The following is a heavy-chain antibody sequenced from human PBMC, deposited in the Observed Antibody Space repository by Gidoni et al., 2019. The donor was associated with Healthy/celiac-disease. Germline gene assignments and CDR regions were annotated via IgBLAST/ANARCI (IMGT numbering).Heavy chain of an antibody. V-gene: IGHV3-23*01. J-gene: IGHJ3*02. Sequence: EVQLLESGGGLVQPGGSLRLSCAASGFTFSSYAMSWVRQAPGKGLEWVSAISGSGGSTYYADSVKGRFTISRDNSKNTLYLQMNSLRAEDTAVYYCAKNLLRQWLASDAFDIWGQGTMVTVSS. CDR1: GFTFSSYA. D-gene: IGHD6-19*01. CDR3: AKNLLRQWLASDAFDI. CDR2: ISGSGGST.